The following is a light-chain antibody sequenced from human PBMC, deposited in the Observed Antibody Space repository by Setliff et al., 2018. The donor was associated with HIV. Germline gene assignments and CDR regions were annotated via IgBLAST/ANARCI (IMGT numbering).Light chain of an antibody. Sequence: QSALTQPPSASGSPGQSVSIYCTGTSSDFGGYNYVSWYQQHPGKAPKRMIYEVSKRPSGVPDRFSGSKSGNTASLTFSGLQAEDEADYYCSSYAGSNNVFGTGTKVT. CDR2: EVS. J-gene: IGLJ1*01. V-gene: IGLV2-8*01. CDR3: SSYAGSNNV. CDR1: SSDFGGYNY.